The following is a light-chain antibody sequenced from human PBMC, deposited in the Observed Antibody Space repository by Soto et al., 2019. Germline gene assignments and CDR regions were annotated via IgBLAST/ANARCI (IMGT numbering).Light chain of an antibody. CDR3: QHRTNWPWT. V-gene: IGKV3-11*01. CDR2: DAS. J-gene: IGKJ1*01. Sequence: EIVLTQSPATLSSSPGERVTLSCRASQSVSSFLAWYQQKPGQAPRLLIYDASNRATGIPARFSGSGSGTDFTLTISSLEPEDFAVYYCQHRTNWPWTFGQGTKVDIK. CDR1: QSVSSF.